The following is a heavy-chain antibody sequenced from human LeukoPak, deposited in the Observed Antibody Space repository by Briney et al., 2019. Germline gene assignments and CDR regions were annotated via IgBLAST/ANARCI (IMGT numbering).Heavy chain of an antibody. CDR2: IYHSGST. CDR3: ARSGMGAAIGYYFDY. Sequence: PSETLSLTCAVSGYSISSGYYWGWIRQPPGKLLEWIGSIYHSGSTYYNPSLKSRVTISVDTSKNQFSLKLSSVTAADTAVYYCARSGMGAAIGYYFDYWGQGTLVTVSS. V-gene: IGHV4-38-2*01. D-gene: IGHD1-26*01. J-gene: IGHJ4*02. CDR1: GYSISSGYY.